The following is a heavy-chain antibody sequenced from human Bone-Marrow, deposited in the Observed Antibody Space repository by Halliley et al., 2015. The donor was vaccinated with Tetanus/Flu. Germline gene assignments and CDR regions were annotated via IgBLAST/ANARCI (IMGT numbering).Heavy chain of an antibody. J-gene: IGHJ3*02. CDR2: IWFDGSDK. D-gene: IGHD1-1*01. CDR3: VGKTGVDAFDM. V-gene: IGHV3-33*01. Sequence: KGLEWVALIWFDGSDKYYADAVKGRLTISRDNSKNTLYLQMNSRKVEDTAVYYCVGKTGVDAFDMWGQGTLVTVSS.